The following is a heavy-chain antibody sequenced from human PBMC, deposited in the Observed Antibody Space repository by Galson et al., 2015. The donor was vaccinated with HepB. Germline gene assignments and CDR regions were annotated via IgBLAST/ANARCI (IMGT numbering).Heavy chain of an antibody. CDR1: GFTLSNYW. D-gene: IGHD1-1*01. CDR2: IKSDGIST. V-gene: IGHV3-74*01. J-gene: IGHJ5*02. CDR3: VRGISSTGTEPPFDP. Sequence: SLRLSCAASGFTLSNYWMHWVRQAPGKGLVWVSRIKSDGISTSYADSVKGRFTISRDNAKNTLYLQMNSLRVEDTAVYFCVRGISSTGTEPPFDPWGQGTLVTVSS.